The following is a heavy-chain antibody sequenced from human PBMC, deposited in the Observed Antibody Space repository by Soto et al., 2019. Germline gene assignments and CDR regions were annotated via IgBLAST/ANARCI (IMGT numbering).Heavy chain of an antibody. V-gene: IGHV1-46*01. D-gene: IGHD2-21*01. CDR1: GYTFTHYY. J-gene: IGHJ4*02. CDR2: INPDTGTT. Sequence: QVQLVQSGAEVRKPGASVKLSCQASGYTFTHYYIHWVRQAPGQGLEWLGIINPDTGTTSYAQTFQGRVTLTTDTSASTVYLELSGLAAEDTAVYYCASCPICGGDSYFAYWGQGTLVNVSS. CDR3: ASCPICGGDSYFAY.